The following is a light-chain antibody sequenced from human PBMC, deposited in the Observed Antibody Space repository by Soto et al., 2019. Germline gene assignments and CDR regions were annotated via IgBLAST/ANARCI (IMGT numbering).Light chain of an antibody. V-gene: IGLV2-14*03. J-gene: IGLJ2*01. CDR1: SSDVGDYKY. Sequence: QSALTQPASVSGSPGQSITISWTGISSDVGDYKYVSWYQQHPGKVPKLIIYDVSNRPSGVSNRFSGSKSGNTASLTISGLQAEDEADYYCSSSSSSSALDVVFGGGTKLTVL. CDR2: DVS. CDR3: SSSSSSSALDVV.